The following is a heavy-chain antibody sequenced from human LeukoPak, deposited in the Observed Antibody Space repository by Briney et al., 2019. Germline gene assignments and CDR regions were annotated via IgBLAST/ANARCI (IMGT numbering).Heavy chain of an antibody. CDR2: INPNSGGT. CDR3: ARQPYSSSSYYYYYMDV. Sequence: ASVKVSCKASGYTFTDYYMHWVRQAPGQGLEWMGWINPNSGGTNYAQKFQGRVTMTRDTSISTAYMELSRLRSDDTAVYYCARQPYSSSSYYYYYMDVWGKGTAVTVSS. D-gene: IGHD6-6*01. CDR1: GYTFTDYY. V-gene: IGHV1-2*02. J-gene: IGHJ6*03.